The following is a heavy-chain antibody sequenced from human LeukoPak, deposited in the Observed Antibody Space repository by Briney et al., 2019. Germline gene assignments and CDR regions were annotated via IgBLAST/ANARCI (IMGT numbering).Heavy chain of an antibody. Sequence: PGRSLRLSCAASGFTFSSYGMHWVRQAPGKGLEWVAVISYDGSNKYYADSVKGRFTISRDNSKNTLYLQMNSLRAEDTAVYYCAKGQSDGGNSYFDYWGQGTLVTVSS. CDR2: ISYDGSNK. V-gene: IGHV3-30*18. J-gene: IGHJ4*02. CDR3: AKGQSDGGNSYFDY. CDR1: GFTFSSYG. D-gene: IGHD4-23*01.